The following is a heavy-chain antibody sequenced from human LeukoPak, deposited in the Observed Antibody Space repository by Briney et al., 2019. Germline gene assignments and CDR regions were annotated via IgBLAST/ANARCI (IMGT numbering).Heavy chain of an antibody. CDR2: IYYTGST. D-gene: IGHD6-6*01. CDR1: GGPMSSLN. J-gene: IGHJ4*02. Sequence: PSETLTLMCPVSGGPMSSLNWSWIRQPPGKGLEWIGYIYYTGSTNYNPSLKSRVTMFVDMSKNQFSLRLSSVTAADTAVYYCPRHRAYSSSTPFDYCGQGTLVTVSS. V-gene: IGHV4-59*08. CDR3: PRHRAYSSSTPFDY.